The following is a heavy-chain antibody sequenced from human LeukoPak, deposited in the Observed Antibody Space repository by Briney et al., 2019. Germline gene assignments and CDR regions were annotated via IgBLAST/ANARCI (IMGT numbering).Heavy chain of an antibody. J-gene: IGHJ3*02. CDR3: ACLTTADAFDI. Sequence: PSETLSLTCTVSGGSIGSYYWSWIRQLPGKGLEWIGYIYDSGSTNYNPSLKSRVTISVDTSKNQFSLKLSSVTAADTAVYYCACLTTADAFDIWGQGAMVTVSS. CDR2: IYDSGST. CDR1: GGSIGSYY. D-gene: IGHD3-22*01. V-gene: IGHV4-59*01.